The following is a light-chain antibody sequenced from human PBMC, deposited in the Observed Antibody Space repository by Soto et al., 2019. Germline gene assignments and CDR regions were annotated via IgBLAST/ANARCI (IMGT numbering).Light chain of an antibody. CDR1: QSVSSY. J-gene: IGKJ4*01. V-gene: IGKV3-11*01. Sequence: EIVLTQSPATLSLSPGERATLSCRASQSVSSYLVWYQQKPGQVPRLLIYDASNRATGIPARFGGSGSGTDFTLTISSLEPEDSAVYYCQQRSDWPYTFGGGTNVEIK. CDR3: QQRSDWPYT. CDR2: DAS.